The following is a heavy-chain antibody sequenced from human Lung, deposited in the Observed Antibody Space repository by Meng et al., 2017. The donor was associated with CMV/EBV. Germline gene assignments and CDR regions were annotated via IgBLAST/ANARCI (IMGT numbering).Heavy chain of an antibody. J-gene: IGHJ6*01. CDR2: IGTSESSK. V-gene: IGHV3-11*04. CDR3: ARGGGATAKDFYGMDV. D-gene: IGHD1-26*01. CDR1: GFTFSDFY. Sequence: GGSXRLXCAASGFTFSDFYMSWIRQAPGKGLEWVANIGTSESSKYYVDSVKGRFTVSRDNTKNSLYLQMNTLTVEDTAAYYCARGGGATAKDFYGMDVWCQGTTVTVSS.